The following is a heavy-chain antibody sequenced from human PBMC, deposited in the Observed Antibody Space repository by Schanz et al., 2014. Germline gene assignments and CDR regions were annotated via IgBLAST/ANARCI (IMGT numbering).Heavy chain of an antibody. CDR1: GFTFSRYG. D-gene: IGHD2-2*01. CDR3: VRELGGDQTDY. J-gene: IGHJ4*02. Sequence: QAQLVESGGGEVQPGRSLRLSCAASGFTFSRYGMHWVRQAPGNGLEWVAATRYDGNNKDYVDTVKGRFTSTRDNSKSTLYLQVNSLRAEDTAVYYCVRELGGDQTDYWGQGTLVTVSS. CDR2: TRYDGNNK. V-gene: IGHV3-33*01.